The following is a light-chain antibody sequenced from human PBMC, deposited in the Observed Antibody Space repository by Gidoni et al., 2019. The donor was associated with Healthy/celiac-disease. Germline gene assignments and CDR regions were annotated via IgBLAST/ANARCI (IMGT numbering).Light chain of an antibody. CDR2: GNS. V-gene: IGLV1-40*01. Sequence: QSVLTPPPSVSGAPGQRVTISCPGSSSNIGAGYDVHWYQQLPGTAPKLLIYGNSNRPSGVPDRFSGSKSGTSASLAITGLQAEDEADYYCQSYDSSLSGGVFGTGTKVTVL. CDR1: SSNIGAGYD. J-gene: IGLJ1*01. CDR3: QSYDSSLSGGV.